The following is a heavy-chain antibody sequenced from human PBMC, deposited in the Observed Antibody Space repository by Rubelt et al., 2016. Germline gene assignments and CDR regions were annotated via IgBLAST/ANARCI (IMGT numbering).Heavy chain of an antibody. Sequence: QVQLQQWGAGLLKPSKTLSLTCAVYGGSCSGYYWSWIHQPPGKGMAWIGERNHSGSTNYNPSLKSRVTISVETSKNQFSLKLTSVTAADTAVYYCASPSIAAAGHFDYWGQGTLVTVSS. D-gene: IGHD6-13*01. V-gene: IGHV4-34*01. CDR3: ASPSIAAAGHFDY. J-gene: IGHJ4*02. CDR1: GGSCSGYY. CDR2: RNHSGST.